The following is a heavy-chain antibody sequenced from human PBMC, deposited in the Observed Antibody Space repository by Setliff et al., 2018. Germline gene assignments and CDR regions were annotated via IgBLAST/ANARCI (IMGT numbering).Heavy chain of an antibody. CDR1: GGSISSSSYF. J-gene: IGHJ4*02. Sequence: SETLSLTCTVSGGSISSSSYFWGWIRQPPGKGLEWIGSIYYSGSTYYNPSLKSLVTISVDTSKNQFSLKLSSVTAAYTAVYYCARQGAYSQPEDFYYFDYWGQGTLVTVSS. D-gene: IGHD2-21*01. CDR3: ARQGAYSQPEDFYYFDY. CDR2: IYYSGST. V-gene: IGHV4-39*01.